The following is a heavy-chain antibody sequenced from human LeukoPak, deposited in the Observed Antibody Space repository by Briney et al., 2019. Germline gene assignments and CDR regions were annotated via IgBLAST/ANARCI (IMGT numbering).Heavy chain of an antibody. CDR2: IITIFAPA. V-gene: IGHV1-69*05. CDR1: GGTFISYA. CDR3: ARKGPELLWFGELGGWFDH. J-gene: IGHJ5*02. D-gene: IGHD3-10*01. Sequence: SVKXSCKASGGTFISYAISWVRQAPGQGLEWMGGIITIFAPAIYPQKFHGRLTITTHESTSTAYMKLSSLRSEDTAVYYCARKGPELLWFGELGGWFDHWGQGTLVTVSS.